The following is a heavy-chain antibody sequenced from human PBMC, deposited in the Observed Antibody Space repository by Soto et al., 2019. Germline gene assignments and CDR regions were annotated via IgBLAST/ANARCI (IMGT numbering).Heavy chain of an antibody. CDR3: VRRVSGNYDY. J-gene: IGHJ4*02. V-gene: IGHV3-64*01. CDR1: GFTFSSHD. Sequence: EVQLAESGGGMVQPGGSLRLSCVASGFTFSSHDMHWVRQAPGKGLEYVSSISSNGGTTYYGNSVKGRFTISRDNSKDTLYLQMGSLRAGDMAVYYCVRRVSGNYDYWGQGTLVTVSS. CDR2: ISSNGGTT. D-gene: IGHD1-7*01.